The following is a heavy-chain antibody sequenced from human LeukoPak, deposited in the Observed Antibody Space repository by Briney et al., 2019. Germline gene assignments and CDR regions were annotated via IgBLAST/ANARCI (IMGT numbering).Heavy chain of an antibody. Sequence: PGGSLRLSCAASGFTFSTYAMTWVRQAPGKGLEWVSVISGSGGFTYYADSVKGRFTISRDNSKNTLYLQMHSLRAKDTAVYYCGARPGEVAVPYDYWGQGTLVTVSS. CDR1: GFTFSTYA. J-gene: IGHJ4*02. CDR2: ISGSGGFT. D-gene: IGHD2-15*01. CDR3: GARPGEVAVPYDY. V-gene: IGHV3-23*01.